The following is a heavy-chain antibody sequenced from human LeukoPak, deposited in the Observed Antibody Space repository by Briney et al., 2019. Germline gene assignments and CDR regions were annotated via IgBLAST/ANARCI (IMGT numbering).Heavy chain of an antibody. CDR2: IYAGGST. D-gene: IGHD5-24*01. V-gene: IGHV3-53*01. CDR3: AREMATVSRAFSFDY. Sequence: GGSLRLSCAASGFTVSSNHMRWVRQAPGKGLEWVSLIYAGGSTYYADSVKGRFTVSRDNSKNTLYLQMNSLRVEDTAVYYCAREMATVSRAFSFDYWGQGTLVTVSS. J-gene: IGHJ4*02. CDR1: GFTVSSNH.